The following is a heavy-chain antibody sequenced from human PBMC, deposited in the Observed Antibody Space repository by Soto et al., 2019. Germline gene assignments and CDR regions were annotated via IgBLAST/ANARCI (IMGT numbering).Heavy chain of an antibody. J-gene: IGHJ6*02. CDR3: ARSDYSSLAVFSYYGLDA. D-gene: IGHD4-4*01. V-gene: IGHV1-69*06. CDR2: IIPKFGEP. CDR1: GDTFSNYA. Sequence: QEHLAQSGPEVKEPGSSVRVSCTASGDTFSNYAINWVRQAPGQGLEWVGGIIPKFGEPRDTQKFRARVFDTADKSTNTAYMELHGLRSDDTAVYYCARSDYSSLAVFSYYGLDAWGQVTMVTVSS.